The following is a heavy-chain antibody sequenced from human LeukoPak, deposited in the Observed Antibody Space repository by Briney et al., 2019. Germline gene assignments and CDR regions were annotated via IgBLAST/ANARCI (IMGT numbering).Heavy chain of an antibody. CDR2: ISRSGSTK. Sequence: PGGSLRLSCAASGFTFSDYNMRWIRQAPGKGLEWVSSISRSGSTKYYADSVKGRFTISRDNAKNSLFLQMNSLRAEDTAVYYCARDGNYYGSGSLDYWGQGTLVTVSS. D-gene: IGHD3-10*01. CDR1: GFTFSDYN. CDR3: ARDGNYYGSGSLDY. J-gene: IGHJ4*02. V-gene: IGHV3-11*04.